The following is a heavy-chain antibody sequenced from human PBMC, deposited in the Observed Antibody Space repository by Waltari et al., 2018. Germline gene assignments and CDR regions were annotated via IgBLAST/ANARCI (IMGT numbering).Heavy chain of an antibody. V-gene: IGHV3-7*01. J-gene: IGHJ6*03. CDR1: GFTFSSYW. CDR3: AREAVTTDYYYMDV. CDR2: IKQDGSEK. D-gene: IGHD4-4*01. Sequence: EVQLVETGGGLVQPGGYLRLSCAASGFTFSSYWMSWVSQAPGKGLEWVANIKQDGSEKYYVYSVKGRFTISRDNAKNSLYLQMNSLRAEDTAVYYCAREAVTTDYYYMDVWGKGTTVTISS.